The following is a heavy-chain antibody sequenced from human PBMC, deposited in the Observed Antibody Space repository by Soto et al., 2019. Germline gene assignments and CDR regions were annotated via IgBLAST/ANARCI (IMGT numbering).Heavy chain of an antibody. CDR1: GGTFSSYT. CDR2: IIPILGIA. CDR3: ARGTLISMIVAGFDH. J-gene: IGHJ4*02. D-gene: IGHD3-22*01. V-gene: IGHV1-69*02. Sequence: SVKVSCKASGGTFSSYTISWVRQAPGQGLEWMGRIIPILGIANYAQKFQGRVTITADKSTSTAYMELSSLRSEDTPVYYCARGTLISMIVAGFDHWGQGTLDTVCS.